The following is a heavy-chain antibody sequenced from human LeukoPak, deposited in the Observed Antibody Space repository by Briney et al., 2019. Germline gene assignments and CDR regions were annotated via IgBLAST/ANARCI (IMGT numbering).Heavy chain of an antibody. CDR3: ARVNYYFDY. V-gene: IGHV3-7*01. CDR1: VFTFSSYW. Sequence: GGSLRLSCAASVFTFSSYWMSWVRQAPGKGLEWVANIKQDGSEKYYVDSVKGRFTISRDDAKDSLYLQMNSLRAEDTAVYYCARVNYYFDYWGQGTLVTVSS. CDR2: IKQDGSEK. J-gene: IGHJ4*02.